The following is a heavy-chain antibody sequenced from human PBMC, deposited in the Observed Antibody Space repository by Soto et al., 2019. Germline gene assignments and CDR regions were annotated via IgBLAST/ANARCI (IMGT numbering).Heavy chain of an antibody. CDR1: GFTFSDYY. CDR3: ARDTPDVLRFLEWLPIDY. V-gene: IGHV3-11*01. D-gene: IGHD3-3*01. J-gene: IGHJ4*02. CDR2: ISSIGSTI. Sequence: QVQLVESGGGLVKPGGSLRLSCAASGFTFSDYYMSWIRQAPGKGLEWVSYISSIGSTIYYADSVKGRFTISRDNAKNSLYLQMNSLRAEDTAVYYCARDTPDVLRFLEWLPIDYWGQGTLVTVSS.